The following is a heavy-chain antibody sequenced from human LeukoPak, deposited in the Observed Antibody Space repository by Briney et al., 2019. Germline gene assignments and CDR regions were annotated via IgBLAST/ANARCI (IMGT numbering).Heavy chain of an antibody. V-gene: IGHV3-7*01. J-gene: IGHJ4*02. CDR3: ARDKAVGPTLLDY. CDR2: IKQDGSEI. Sequence: GGSLRLSCAASGFTFGGYWMSWVRQAPGKGPEWVANIKQDGSEIYYVDSVKGRFTISRDNAKNSLYLQMNSLRAEDTAVYYCARDKAVGPTLLDYWGQGTLVTVSS. D-gene: IGHD1-26*01. CDR1: GFTFGGYW.